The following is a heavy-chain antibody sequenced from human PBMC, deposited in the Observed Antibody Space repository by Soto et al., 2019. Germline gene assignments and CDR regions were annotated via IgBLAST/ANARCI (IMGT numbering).Heavy chain of an antibody. CDR1: GFTFTNYW. CDR2: IDGVGAGT. CDR3: TPVFEY. J-gene: IGHJ4*02. V-gene: IGHV3-74*01. Sequence: PGGSLRLSCAASGFTFTNYWMHWVRQVPGKGLVWVSRIDGVGAGTSYSDSVRGRFTISRDNAENMLYLQMNSLRAEDTAVYYCTPVFEYWGQGPLVTVSS.